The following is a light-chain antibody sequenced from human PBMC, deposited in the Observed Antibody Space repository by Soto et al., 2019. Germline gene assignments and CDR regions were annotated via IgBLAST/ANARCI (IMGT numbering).Light chain of an antibody. Sequence: EIVMTQSPATLSVSPGDRAAPSCRASQSVGTNLAWYQQKPGQAPRLLIYGASTRATGIPARFSGSGSGTEFTLTISSLQSEDFAVYFCQQYSNWPLTFGGGTKVDIK. CDR2: GAS. J-gene: IGKJ4*01. V-gene: IGKV3-15*01. CDR3: QQYSNWPLT. CDR1: QSVGTN.